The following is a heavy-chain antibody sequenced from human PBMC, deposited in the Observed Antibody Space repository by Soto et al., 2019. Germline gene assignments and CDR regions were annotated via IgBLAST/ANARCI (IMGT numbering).Heavy chain of an antibody. Sequence: GASVMVSCKASGYTFTGYYMHWVRQAPGQGLEWMGWINPNSGGTNYAQKFQGRVTMTRDTSISTAYMELSRLRSDDTAVYYCARPGPVLRFLEWFNGMDVWGQGTTVTVSS. V-gene: IGHV1-2*02. J-gene: IGHJ6*02. CDR3: ARPGPVLRFLEWFNGMDV. CDR2: INPNSGGT. D-gene: IGHD3-3*01. CDR1: GYTFTGYY.